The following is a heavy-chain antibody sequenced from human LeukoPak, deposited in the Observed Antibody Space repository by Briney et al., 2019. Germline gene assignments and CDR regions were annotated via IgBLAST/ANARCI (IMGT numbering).Heavy chain of an antibody. CDR3: ARGSRELYYFNY. V-gene: IGHV4-59*01. CDR2: IYYSGST. Sequence: SETLSLTCTVSGGSISSYYWSWIRQPPGKGLEWIGYIYYSGSTKYNPSLKSRVTISVDASKTQFSLKLNSVTAADTAVYYCARGSRELYYFNYWGQGTLVTVSS. D-gene: IGHD1-7*01. CDR1: GGSISSYY. J-gene: IGHJ4*02.